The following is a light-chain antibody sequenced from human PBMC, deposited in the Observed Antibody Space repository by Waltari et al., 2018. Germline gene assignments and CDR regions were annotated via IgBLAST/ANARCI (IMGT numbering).Light chain of an antibody. Sequence: EIVMTQSPATLSVSPGERATLSCRASQSVSNNLAWYQQKPGQAPRLLIYGASTRATGIPARFSGSGSGTEFTLNISSLQSEDFAVYYCQQYNNWLFTFGGGTKVEIK. CDR3: QQYNNWLFT. J-gene: IGKJ4*01. CDR1: QSVSNN. CDR2: GAS. V-gene: IGKV3-15*01.